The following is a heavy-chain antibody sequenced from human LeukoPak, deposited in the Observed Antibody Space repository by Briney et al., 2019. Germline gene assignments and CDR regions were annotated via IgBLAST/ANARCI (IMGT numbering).Heavy chain of an antibody. D-gene: IGHD2-2*01. Sequence: SETLSLTCAVYGGSFSGYYWSWIRQPPGKGLEWIGEINHSGSTNYNPSLKSRVTISVDTSKNQFSLKLSSVTAADTAAYYCARGLWPRYCSSTSCRALFDYWGQGTLVTVSS. CDR2: INHSGST. V-gene: IGHV4-34*01. CDR3: ARGLWPRYCSSTSCRALFDY. CDR1: GGSFSGYY. J-gene: IGHJ4*02.